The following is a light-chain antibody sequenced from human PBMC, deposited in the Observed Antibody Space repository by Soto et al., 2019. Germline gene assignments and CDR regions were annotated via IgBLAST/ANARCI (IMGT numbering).Light chain of an antibody. CDR3: QKFNTAPLT. CDR2: SAS. V-gene: IGKV1-27*01. Sequence: DIQMTQSPSSLSASVGDRVTITSRAIQAISVYLPWYQQKPGKVPKLLIYSASTLQSGVPSRFSGSGSGTDFTLTISSLQPEDVATYYCQKFNTAPLTFGQGTRLEIK. CDR1: QAISVY. J-gene: IGKJ5*01.